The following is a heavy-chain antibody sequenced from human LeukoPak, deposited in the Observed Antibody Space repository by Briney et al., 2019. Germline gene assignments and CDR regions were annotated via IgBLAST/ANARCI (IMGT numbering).Heavy chain of an antibody. CDR3: ARDRYYYDSSGYSPFDY. V-gene: IGHV3-66*01. Sequence: PGGSLRLSCAASGFTVSSNYMSWVRQAPGKGLEWVSVIYSGGSTYYADSVKGRFTISRDNSKNTLYLQMNSLRAEDTAVYYCARDRYYYDSSGYSPFDYWGQGTLVTVSS. CDR2: IYSGGST. J-gene: IGHJ4*02. CDR1: GFTVSSNY. D-gene: IGHD3-22*01.